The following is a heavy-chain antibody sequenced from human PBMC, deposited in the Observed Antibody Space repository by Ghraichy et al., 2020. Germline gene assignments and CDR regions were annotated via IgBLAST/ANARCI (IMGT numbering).Heavy chain of an antibody. V-gene: IGHV4-59*08. CDR3: TRLGEDYDILTGPYYFDY. CDR2: IYYSGST. Sequence: SETLSLTCTVSGGSISSYYWSWIRQPPGKGLEWIGYIYYSGSTNYNPSFKSRVTISVDTSKNQFSLKLSSVTAADTAVYYCTRLGEDYDILTGPYYFDYWGQGTLFTVSS. CDR1: GGSISSYY. D-gene: IGHD3-9*01. J-gene: IGHJ4*02.